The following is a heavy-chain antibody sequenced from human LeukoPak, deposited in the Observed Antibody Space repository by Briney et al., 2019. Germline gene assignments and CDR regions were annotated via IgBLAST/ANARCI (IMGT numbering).Heavy chain of an antibody. Sequence: GASVKVACKASGYTFTDYYMHWVRQAPGQGLEWMGWINPNSGGTNYAQKFQGRVTMTRDTSISTAYMELSRLRSDDTAVYYCARGQVRRPVTTPGYWGQGTLVTVSS. V-gene: IGHV1-2*02. CDR1: GYTFTDYY. D-gene: IGHD4-17*01. CDR2: INPNSGGT. CDR3: ARGQVRRPVTTPGY. J-gene: IGHJ4*02.